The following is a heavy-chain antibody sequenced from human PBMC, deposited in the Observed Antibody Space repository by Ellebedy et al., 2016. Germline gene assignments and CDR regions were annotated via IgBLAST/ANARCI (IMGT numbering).Heavy chain of an antibody. CDR1: GGTFSSYA. CDR3: AGPSEYNWNDGGALDV. J-gene: IGHJ3*01. CDR2: IIPIFGTA. D-gene: IGHD1-1*01. Sequence: SVKVSCKASGGTFSSYAISWVRQAPGQGLEWMGGIIPIFGTAKYAQKFQGRVTITADESTTTAYMELSSLSSDDTAMYYCAGPSEYNWNDGGALDVWGQGTLVVVSS. V-gene: IGHV1-69*13.